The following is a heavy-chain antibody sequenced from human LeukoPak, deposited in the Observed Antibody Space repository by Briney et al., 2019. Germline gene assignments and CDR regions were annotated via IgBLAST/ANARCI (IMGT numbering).Heavy chain of an antibody. CDR3: ARGLTTVTTFRSHHLLY. CDR1: GGSFSGYY. Sequence: PSETLSLTCAVYGGSFSGYYWSWIRQPPGKGLDWIGEINHSGSTNYNPSLKSRVTISVDTSKNQFSLKLSSVTAAETAVYYCARGLTTVTTFRSHHLLYWGQGTLVTVSS. CDR2: INHSGST. V-gene: IGHV4-34*01. J-gene: IGHJ4*02. D-gene: IGHD4-17*01.